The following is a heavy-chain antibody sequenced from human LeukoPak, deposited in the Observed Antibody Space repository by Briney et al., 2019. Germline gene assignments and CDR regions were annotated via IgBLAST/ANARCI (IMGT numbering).Heavy chain of an antibody. Sequence: GGSLRLSCAASGFTFSSYGMHWVRQAPGRGLEWVAFIRYDGSNKYYADSVKGRFTISRDNSKNTLYLQMNSLRAEDTAVYYCAKDQGRYSGYEDYWGQGTLVTVSS. J-gene: IGHJ4*02. V-gene: IGHV3-30*02. CDR2: IRYDGSNK. D-gene: IGHD5-12*01. CDR1: GFTFSSYG. CDR3: AKDQGRYSGYEDY.